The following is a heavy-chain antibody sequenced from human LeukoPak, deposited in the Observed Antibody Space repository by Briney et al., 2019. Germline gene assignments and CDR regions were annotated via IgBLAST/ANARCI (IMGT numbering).Heavy chain of an antibody. V-gene: IGHV1-18*01. J-gene: IGHJ4*02. CDR3: ASSTVTTTGLDY. CDR2: ISAYNGNT. Sequence: ASVKVSCKASGYTFTSYGISWVRQAPRQGLEWMGWISAYNGNTNYAQKLQGRVTMTTDTSTSTAYMELRSLRSDDTAVYYCASSTVTTTGLDYWGQGTLVTVSS. CDR1: GYTFTSYG. D-gene: IGHD4-11*01.